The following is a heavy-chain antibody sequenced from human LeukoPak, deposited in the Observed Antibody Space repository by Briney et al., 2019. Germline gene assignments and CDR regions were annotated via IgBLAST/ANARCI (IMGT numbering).Heavy chain of an antibody. CDR1: GLSIGDNS. CDR3: ARGPNRWWVVSRNWGMDV. CDR2: ISWDESTT. D-gene: IGHD2-15*01. Sequence: GGSLRLSCAASGLSIGDNSMHWVRQAPGKGLEWVSLISWDESTTYYSDSVKGRFTVSRDSSKNSLHLQMNSLRTEDTALYYCARGPNRWWVVSRNWGMDVWGQGTTVTVS. V-gene: IGHV3-43*01. J-gene: IGHJ6*02.